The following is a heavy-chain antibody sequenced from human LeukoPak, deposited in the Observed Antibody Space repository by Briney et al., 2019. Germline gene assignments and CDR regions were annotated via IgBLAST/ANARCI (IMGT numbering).Heavy chain of an antibody. J-gene: IGHJ4*02. CDR3: AKARASIAARTLDY. Sequence: PGGSLRLSCAASGFTLRNYAMSWFRQAPGKGLEWVSAISGSGVTTYYADSVKGRLTISRDNSKNTLYLQMDSLRAEDTATYYCAKARASIAARTLDYWGQGTLVTVSP. CDR2: ISGSGVTT. V-gene: IGHV3-23*01. CDR1: GFTLRNYA. D-gene: IGHD6-6*01.